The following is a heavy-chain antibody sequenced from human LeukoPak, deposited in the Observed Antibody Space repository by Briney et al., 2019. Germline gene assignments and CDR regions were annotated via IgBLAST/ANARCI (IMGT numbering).Heavy chain of an antibody. V-gene: IGHV4-59*08. CDR1: GGSISSYY. CDR3: AKRSGYYLFDY. J-gene: IGHJ4*02. Sequence: SETLSLTCTVSGGSISSYYWSWIRQPPGKGLEWIGYIYYSGSTYYNPSLKSRVTISVDTSKNQFSLKLSSVTAADTAVYYCAKRSGYYLFDYWGQGTLVTVSS. D-gene: IGHD3-22*01. CDR2: IYYSGST.